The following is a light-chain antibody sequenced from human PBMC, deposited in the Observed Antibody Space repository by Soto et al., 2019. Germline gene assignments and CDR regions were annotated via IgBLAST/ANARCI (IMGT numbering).Light chain of an antibody. CDR3: QQYDNWPPDRT. CDR2: DAS. J-gene: IGKJ1*01. CDR1: QSVGKY. V-gene: IGKV3-15*01. Sequence: EIVMTQSPATLSLSPGERATLSCRASQSVGKYLVWYQQKPGQAPRLLIYDASTRATGVPARFSGSGSGTDFTLTISSLQSEDFAVYYCQQYDNWPPDRTFGQGTKVDIK.